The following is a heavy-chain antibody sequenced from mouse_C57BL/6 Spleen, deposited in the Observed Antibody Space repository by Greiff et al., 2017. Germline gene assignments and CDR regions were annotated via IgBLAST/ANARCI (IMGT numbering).Heavy chain of an antibody. J-gene: IGHJ1*03. D-gene: IGHD1-1*01. CDR3: ARDYGSSLSYWYFDV. Sequence: VQLQQPGAELVKPGASVKLSCKASGYTFTSYWMHWVKQRPGRGLEWIGRIDPNSGGTKYNEKFKSKATLTVDKPASTAYMQLSSLTSEDSAVYYCARDYGSSLSYWYFDVWGTGTTVTVSS. V-gene: IGHV1-72*01. CDR1: GYTFTSYW. CDR2: IDPNSGGT.